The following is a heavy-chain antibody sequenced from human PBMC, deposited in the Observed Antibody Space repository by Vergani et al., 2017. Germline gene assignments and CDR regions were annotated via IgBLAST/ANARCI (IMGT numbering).Heavy chain of an antibody. J-gene: IGHJ5*02. Sequence: QVQLQESGPGLVKPSETLSLTFTVSGGSISSYYWSWIRQPPGKGLEWIGYIYYSGSTNYNPSLKSRVTISVDTSKNQFSLKLSSVTAADTAVYYCARSGYDYVGKDWFDPWGQGTLVTVSS. V-gene: IGHV4-59*01. CDR3: ARSGYDYVGKDWFDP. D-gene: IGHD5-12*01. CDR1: GGSISSYY. CDR2: IYYSGST.